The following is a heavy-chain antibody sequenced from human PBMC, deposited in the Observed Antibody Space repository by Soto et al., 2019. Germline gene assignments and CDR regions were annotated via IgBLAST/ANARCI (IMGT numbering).Heavy chain of an antibody. Sequence: GESLKIYCKGSGFSFPRYWLAWERQMPGKGLEWMGIIYPGDSDTRYSPSFQGQVTISADKSINTAYLQWSSLKASDTAMYFCARLSPSEKWFDPWGQGTLVTVSS. CDR2: IYPGDSDT. CDR1: GFSFPRYW. J-gene: IGHJ5*02. V-gene: IGHV5-51*01. CDR3: ARLSPSEKWFDP.